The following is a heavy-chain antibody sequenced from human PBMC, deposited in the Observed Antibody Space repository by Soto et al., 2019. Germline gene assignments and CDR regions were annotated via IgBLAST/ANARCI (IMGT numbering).Heavy chain of an antibody. CDR1: GFTFSSYS. CDR2: ISSSSSYI. J-gene: IGHJ3*02. D-gene: IGHD7-27*01. CDR3: ASTGDGSPSDAFDI. Sequence: GGSLRLSCAASGFTFSSYSMNWVRQAPGKGLEWVSSISSSSSYIYYADSVKGRFTISRDNAKNSLYLQMNSLRAEDTAVYYCASTGDGSPSDAFDIWGQGTMVTVSS. V-gene: IGHV3-21*01.